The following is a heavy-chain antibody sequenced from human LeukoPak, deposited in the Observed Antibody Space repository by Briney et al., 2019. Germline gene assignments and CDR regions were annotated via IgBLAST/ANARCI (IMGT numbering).Heavy chain of an antibody. CDR2: IYTTGTT. D-gene: IGHD6-19*01. V-gene: IGHV4-4*09. Sequence: SETLSLTCTVSGGSFSSYYWSWIRQPPGKGLEWIGYIYTTGTTSYNPSLKSRVTISLDTSKNQFSLRLSSVTAADTAVYYCARASSSAWYADYWGQGTLVIVSS. CDR3: ARASSSAWYADY. CDR1: GGSFSSYY. J-gene: IGHJ4*02.